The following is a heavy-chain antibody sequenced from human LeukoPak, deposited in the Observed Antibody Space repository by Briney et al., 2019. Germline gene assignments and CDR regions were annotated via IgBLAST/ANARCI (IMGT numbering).Heavy chain of an antibody. CDR3: TRGLTVGSY. Sequence: PGGSLRLSCAASGFTFSSYAMSWVRQAPGKGLEWVANIKQDGSGQYYVDSVKGRFTISRDNAKNTVYLQMDSLRAEDTAVYYCTRGLTVGSYWGQGTLVTVSS. J-gene: IGHJ4*02. D-gene: IGHD2-21*02. CDR1: GFTFSSYA. V-gene: IGHV3-7*01. CDR2: IKQDGSGQ.